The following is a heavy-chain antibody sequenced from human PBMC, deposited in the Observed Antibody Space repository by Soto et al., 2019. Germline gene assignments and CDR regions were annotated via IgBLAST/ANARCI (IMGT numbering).Heavy chain of an antibody. Sequence: PSETLSLTXAVYGGSFSDYYWSWIRQPPGKGLEWIGEINHSGSTNYNPSLKSRVTISVDTSKNQFSLKLSSVTAADTAVYYCARGLGDYGVDVWGQGTTVTVSS. J-gene: IGHJ6*02. CDR1: GGSFSDYY. V-gene: IGHV4-34*01. CDR3: ARGLGDYGVDV. D-gene: IGHD3-16*01. CDR2: INHSGST.